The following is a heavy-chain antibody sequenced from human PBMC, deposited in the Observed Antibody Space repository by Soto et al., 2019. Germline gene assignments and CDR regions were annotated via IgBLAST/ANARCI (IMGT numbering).Heavy chain of an antibody. CDR1: GFTFSSYA. CDR2: ISGSGVST. J-gene: IGHJ4*02. Sequence: GSLRLSCAASGFTFSSYAMSWVRQAPGKGLEWVSAISGSGVSTYYADSVKGRFTISRDNSKNTLYLQMTSLRAEDTAVHYCAEDSYYQDSTGYYIFDYWGQGT. D-gene: IGHD3-22*01. V-gene: IGHV3-23*01. CDR3: AEDSYYQDSTGYYIFDY.